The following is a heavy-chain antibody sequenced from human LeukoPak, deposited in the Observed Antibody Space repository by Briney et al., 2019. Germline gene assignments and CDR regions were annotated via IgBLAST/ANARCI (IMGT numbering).Heavy chain of an antibody. D-gene: IGHD3-10*01. CDR3: ARSSYYGSGSQYKGGKNWFDP. V-gene: IGHV1-69*05. CDR2: IIPIFGTA. CDR1: GGTFSSYA. Sequence: PVKVSCKASGGTFSSYAISWVRQAPGQGLEWMGRIIPIFGTANYAQKFQGRVTITTDDSTSTAYMELSSLGSEDTAVYYCARSSYYGSGSQYKGGKNWFDPWGQGTLVTVSS. J-gene: IGHJ5*02.